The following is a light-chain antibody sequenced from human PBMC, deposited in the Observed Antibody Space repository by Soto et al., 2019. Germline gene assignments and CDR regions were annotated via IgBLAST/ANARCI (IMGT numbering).Light chain of an antibody. CDR2: DAS. J-gene: IGLJ3*02. CDR1: SSDVGAYNY. CDR3: SSYTTSTTGV. V-gene: IGLV2-14*01. Sequence: QSALTQPASVSGSPGQSITISCTGTSSDVGAYNYVSWFQQHPGKAPRLIIYDASNRPSGVSNRFSGSKSGNTASLTISGLQAEDEADYYCSSYTTSTTGVFGGGTKLTVL.